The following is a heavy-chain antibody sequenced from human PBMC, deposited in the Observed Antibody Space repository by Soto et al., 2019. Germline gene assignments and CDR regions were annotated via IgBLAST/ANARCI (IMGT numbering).Heavy chain of an antibody. J-gene: IGHJ3*02. CDR1: GFTFGTYW. CDR2: INSDGRNI. V-gene: IGHV3-74*01. CDR3: GRVWYAPPPGPANDAVEM. Sequence: EVQLVESGGGLIQPGGSLRLSCAASGFTFGTYWMHWVRQVPGKGLVWVSRINSDGRNIDYADSVKGRFTISRDNPKRTLDLQMNRARPGDTAVYFCGRVWYAPPPGPANDAVEMWGQGTMVTVSS. D-gene: IGHD6-13*01.